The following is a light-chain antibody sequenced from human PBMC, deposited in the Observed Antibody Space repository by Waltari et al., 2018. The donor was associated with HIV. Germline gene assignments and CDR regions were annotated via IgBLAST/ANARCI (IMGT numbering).Light chain of an antibody. J-gene: IGLJ2*01. Sequence: SLELTQPSSVSVSPGQAARITCSGALLAQKHARWFQPKPGRAPVVVIYKDTERPSAIPARFSGSSSGTTVTLTIGGVQVEDEADYYCYSAADDNRLIFGGGTKLTVL. CDR2: KDT. V-gene: IGLV3-27*01. CDR3: YSAADDNRLI. CDR1: LLAQKH.